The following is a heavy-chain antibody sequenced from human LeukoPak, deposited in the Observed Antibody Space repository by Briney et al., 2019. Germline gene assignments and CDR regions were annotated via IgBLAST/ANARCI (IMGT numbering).Heavy chain of an antibody. CDR1: GFTFSSYA. J-gene: IGHJ4*02. D-gene: IGHD3-22*01. CDR2: ISGSGGST. CDR3: APHPYYDSSGYGPLDY. V-gene: IGHV3-23*01. Sequence: GGSLRLSCAASGFTFSSYAMSWVRQAPGKGLEWVSAISGSGGSTYHADSVKGRFTISRDNSKNTLYLQMNSLRAEDTAVYYCAPHPYYDSSGYGPLDYWGQGTLVTVSS.